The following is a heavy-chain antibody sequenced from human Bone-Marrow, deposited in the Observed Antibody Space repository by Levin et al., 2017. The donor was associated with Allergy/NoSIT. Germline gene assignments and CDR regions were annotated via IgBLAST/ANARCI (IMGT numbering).Heavy chain of an antibody. Sequence: GGSLRLSCAASGFTFSSYWMSWVRQAPGKGLEWVANIKQDGSDKNYVDSVKGRFTISRDNTENSLYLQMNSLRAEDTAVYYCARDTRGLFDYWGQGTLVTVSS. CDR3: ARDTRGLFDY. D-gene: IGHD3-10*01. CDR1: GFTFSSYW. CDR2: IKQDGSDK. J-gene: IGHJ4*02. V-gene: IGHV3-7*01.